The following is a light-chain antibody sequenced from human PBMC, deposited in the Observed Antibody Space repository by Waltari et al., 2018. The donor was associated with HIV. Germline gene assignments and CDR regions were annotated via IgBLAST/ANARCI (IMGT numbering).Light chain of an antibody. CDR1: QSVSNNY. CDR2: GTS. V-gene: IGKV3-20*01. CDR3: QQYGTSLLT. J-gene: IGKJ3*01. Sequence: DIVLTQSPGTLSLSPGERVTLSCRASQSVSNNYLAWYQQKPGQPPRLLIYGTSNRSTDIPDRFRGSGSGTDFTLTISRLQPEDFAVYYCQQYGTSLLTFGPGTRVDV.